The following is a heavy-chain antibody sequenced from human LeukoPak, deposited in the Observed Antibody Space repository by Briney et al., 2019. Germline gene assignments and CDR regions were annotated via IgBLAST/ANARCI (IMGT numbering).Heavy chain of an antibody. D-gene: IGHD2-15*01. CDR1: GFTFSSYS. CDR2: IYYSGST. CDR3: ARLGYCSGGSCLYWHFDL. V-gene: IGHV4-39*07. J-gene: IGHJ2*01. Sequence: GSLRLSCAASGFTFSSYSMNWIRQSPGKGLEWIGSIYYSGSTYYNPSLKSRVTISVDTSKNQFSLKLNSVTAADTAVYYCARLGYCSGGSCLYWHFDLWGRGTLVTVSS.